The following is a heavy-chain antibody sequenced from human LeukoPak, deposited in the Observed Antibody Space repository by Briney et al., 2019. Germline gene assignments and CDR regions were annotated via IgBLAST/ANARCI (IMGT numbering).Heavy chain of an antibody. Sequence: SSSSYIYYADSVKGRFTISRDNAKNSLYLQMNSLRAEDTAVYYCARWTVTGDYWGQGTLVTVSS. CDR3: ARWTVTGDY. V-gene: IGHV3-21*01. CDR2: SSSSYI. D-gene: IGHD4-11*01. J-gene: IGHJ4*02.